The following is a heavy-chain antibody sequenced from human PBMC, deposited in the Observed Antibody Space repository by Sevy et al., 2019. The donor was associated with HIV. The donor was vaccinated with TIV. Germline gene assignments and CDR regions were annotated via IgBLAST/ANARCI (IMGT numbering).Heavy chain of an antibody. V-gene: IGHV3-23*01. D-gene: IGHD6-13*01. Sequence: GGSLRLSCAASGFAFYDYSMSWIRQAPGKGLEWVATFSFGCGKINYADSVKGRFTISRDNSKNSFYLQMDNLRVEDTALYYCAREGYTRPHDYWGQGTRVTVSS. CDR2: FSFGCGKI. CDR3: AREGYTRPHDY. CDR1: GFAFYDYS. J-gene: IGHJ4*02.